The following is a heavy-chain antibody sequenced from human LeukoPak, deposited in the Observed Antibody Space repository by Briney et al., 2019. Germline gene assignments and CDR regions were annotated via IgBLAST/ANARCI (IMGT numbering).Heavy chain of an antibody. CDR2: IWYHGSNK. V-gene: IGHV3-33*08. J-gene: IGHJ4*02. CDR1: EFTFSAHA. Sequence: PGGSLRPSCAASEFTFSAHAMNWVRQAPGKGLEWVAVIWYHGSNKYYADSVKGRFTISRDNSKNTLYLQMNSLRAEDTAVYYCARDRSGSYYNGFDYWGQGTLVTVSS. CDR3: ARDRSGSYYNGFDY. D-gene: IGHD1-26*01.